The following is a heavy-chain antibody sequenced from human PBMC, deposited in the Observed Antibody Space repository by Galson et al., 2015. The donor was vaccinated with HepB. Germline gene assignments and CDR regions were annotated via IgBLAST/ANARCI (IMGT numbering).Heavy chain of an antibody. CDR1: GGSISSSSYY. V-gene: IGHV4-39*01. J-gene: IGHJ3*02. CDR2: IYYSGGT. Sequence: SETLSLTCTVSGGSISSSSYYWGWIRQPPGKGLEWIGSIYYSGGTYYNPSLKSRVTISVDTSKNQFSLKLSSVTAADTAVYYCARPLGYCSGGSCYWDAFDIWGQGTMVTVSS. CDR3: ARPLGYCSGGSCYWDAFDI. D-gene: IGHD2-15*01.